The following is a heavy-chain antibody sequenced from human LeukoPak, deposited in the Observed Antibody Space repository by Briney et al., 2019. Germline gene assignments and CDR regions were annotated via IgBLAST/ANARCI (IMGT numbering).Heavy chain of an antibody. CDR2: IYYSGST. Sequence: SETLSLTCTVSGGSISSSIYYWGWIRQPPGKGLEWIGSIYYSGSTYYNPSLKSRVTIPVDTSKNQFSLKLSSVTAADTAVYYCASANKYYYDSSGFVFDYWGQGTLVTVSS. CDR1: GGSISSSIYY. J-gene: IGHJ4*02. D-gene: IGHD3-22*01. V-gene: IGHV4-39*07. CDR3: ASANKYYYDSSGFVFDY.